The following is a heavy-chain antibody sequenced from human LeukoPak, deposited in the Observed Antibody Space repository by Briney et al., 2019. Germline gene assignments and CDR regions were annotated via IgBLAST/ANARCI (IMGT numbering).Heavy chain of an antibody. CDR1: GGSISSSSYY. CDR3: ARAKTWMSYFDY. D-gene: IGHD5-12*01. V-gene: IGHV4-39*01. J-gene: IGHJ4*02. Sequence: SETLSLTCTVSGGSISSSSYYWGWIRQPPGKGLEWIGSLYYSGSTYYNPSLKSRVTISVDTSKNQFSLKLTSVTAADTAVYYCARAKTWMSYFDYWGQGTLVTVSS. CDR2: LYYSGST.